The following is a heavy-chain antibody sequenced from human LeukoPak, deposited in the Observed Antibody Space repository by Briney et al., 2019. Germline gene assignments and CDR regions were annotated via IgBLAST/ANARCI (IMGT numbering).Heavy chain of an antibody. D-gene: IGHD4-17*01. Sequence: ASVKVSCKASGYTFTGYYMHWARQAPGQGLEWMGWTIPDSGDTNYAQKFQGRVTMTRDTSISTAYMELSGLRSDDTALYYCAKDYGAFCFDSWGQGTLVTVSS. CDR2: TIPDSGDT. CDR3: AKDYGAFCFDS. J-gene: IGHJ4*02. V-gene: IGHV1-2*02. CDR1: GYTFTGYY.